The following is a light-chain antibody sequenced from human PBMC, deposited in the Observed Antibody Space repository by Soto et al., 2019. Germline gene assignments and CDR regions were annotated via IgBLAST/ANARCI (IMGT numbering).Light chain of an antibody. CDR1: QSIANF. CDR3: QQSYSLPYT. J-gene: IGKJ2*01. CDR2: AAS. Sequence: DIQMTQSPSSLSASVGDRVTITCRPSQSIANFLNWYQQKPGKAPNLLIYAASSLQSGVSSMFSGSGSGTDFTLTISSLQPEDSATYYCQQSYSLPYTFGQGTKVEIK. V-gene: IGKV1-39*01.